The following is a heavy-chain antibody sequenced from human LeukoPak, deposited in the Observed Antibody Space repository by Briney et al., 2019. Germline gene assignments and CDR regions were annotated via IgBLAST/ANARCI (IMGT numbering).Heavy chain of an antibody. J-gene: IGHJ4*02. D-gene: IGHD5-12*01. CDR3: AIGGTRGIYSGYDPFDY. CDR1: GFTFSSYE. Sequence: GGSLRLSCAASGFTFSSYEMNWVRQAPEKGLEWVSYISSSGSTIYYADSVKGRFTISRDNAKNSLYLQMNSLRAEDTAVYYCAIGGTRGIYSGYDPFDYWGQGTLVTVSS. CDR2: ISSSGSTI. V-gene: IGHV3-48*03.